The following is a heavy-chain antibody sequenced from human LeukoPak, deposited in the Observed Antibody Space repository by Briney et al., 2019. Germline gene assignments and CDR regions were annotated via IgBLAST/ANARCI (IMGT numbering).Heavy chain of an antibody. J-gene: IGHJ6*02. CDR2: IIPIFGTA. V-gene: IGHV1-69*01. CDR3: ASEPRGNYYYGMDV. Sequence: GASVKVSCKASGGTFISYAISWVRQAPGQGLEWMGGIIPIFGTANYAQKFQGRVTITADESTSTAYMELSSLRSEDTAVYYCASEPRGNYYYGMDVWGQGTTVTVSS. CDR1: GGTFISYA.